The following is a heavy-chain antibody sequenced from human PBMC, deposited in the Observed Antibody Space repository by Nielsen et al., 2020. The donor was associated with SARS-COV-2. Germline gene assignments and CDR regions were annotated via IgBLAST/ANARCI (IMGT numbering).Heavy chain of an antibody. CDR1: GGSISSSSYY. V-gene: IGHV4-39*01. Sequence: SETLSLTCTVSGGSISSSSYYWGWIRQPPGKGLEWIGSIYYSGSTYYNPSLKSRVTISVDTSKNQFSLNLSSVTAADTAVYYCARQGDGYHDYWGQGTLVTVSS. CDR3: ARQGDGYHDY. D-gene: IGHD5-24*01. J-gene: IGHJ4*02. CDR2: IYYSGST.